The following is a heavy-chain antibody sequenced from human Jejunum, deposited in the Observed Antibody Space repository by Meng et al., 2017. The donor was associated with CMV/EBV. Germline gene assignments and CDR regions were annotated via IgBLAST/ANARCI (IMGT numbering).Heavy chain of an antibody. Sequence: SSAASRFTFSTFWMTWVRQAPGKGLEWVANITENGGEKYYADSVKGRFTIFRDNAKNSLHLQMNSLRADDTAVYYCARDLQLSTWGQGTLVTVSS. D-gene: IGHD5-18*01. CDR2: ITENGGEK. J-gene: IGHJ5*02. CDR3: ARDLQLST. CDR1: RFTFSTFW. V-gene: IGHV3-7*01.